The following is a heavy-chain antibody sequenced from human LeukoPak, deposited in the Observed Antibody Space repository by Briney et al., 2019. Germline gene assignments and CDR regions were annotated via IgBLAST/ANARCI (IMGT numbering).Heavy chain of an antibody. D-gene: IGHD2-15*01. CDR2: IKQDGSEK. Sequence: PGGSLRLSCAAPGFTFSSYWMSWVRQAPGKGLEWVANIKQDGSEKYYVDSVKGRFTISRDNAKNSLYLQMNSLRAEDTAVYYCARWGYCSGGSCSGGFDPWGQGTLVTVSS. J-gene: IGHJ5*02. CDR3: ARWGYCSGGSCSGGFDP. CDR1: GFTFSSYW. V-gene: IGHV3-7*01.